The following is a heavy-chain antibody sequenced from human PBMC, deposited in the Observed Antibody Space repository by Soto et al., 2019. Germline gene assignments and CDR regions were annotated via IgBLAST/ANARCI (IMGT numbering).Heavy chain of an antibody. D-gene: IGHD2-15*01. CDR1: GFTFSSYS. CDR3: AIQCSGGSCPFDY. V-gene: IGHV3-21*01. CDR2: ISSSSSYI. Sequence: GESLKISCAASGFTFSSYSMNWVRQAPGKGLEWVSSISSSSSYIYYADSVKGRFTISRDNAKNSLYLQMNSLRAEDTAVYYCAIQCSGGSCPFDYWGQGTLVTVSS. J-gene: IGHJ4*02.